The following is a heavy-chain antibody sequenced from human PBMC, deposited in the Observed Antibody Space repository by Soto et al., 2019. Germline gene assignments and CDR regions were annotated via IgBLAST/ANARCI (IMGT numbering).Heavy chain of an antibody. D-gene: IGHD6-13*01. CDR2: IYPGDSDT. CDR1: GYSFSSHW. J-gene: IGHJ4*02. V-gene: IGHV5-51*01. CDR3: ARGGRSSTWFFDY. Sequence: PGESLKISCKGSGYSFSSHWIGWVRQMPGKGLEWMGIIYPGDSDTRYSPSFQGQVTISVDKSISTAYLQWGSLKASDTAMYYCARGGRSSTWFFDYWGQGTLVTVSS.